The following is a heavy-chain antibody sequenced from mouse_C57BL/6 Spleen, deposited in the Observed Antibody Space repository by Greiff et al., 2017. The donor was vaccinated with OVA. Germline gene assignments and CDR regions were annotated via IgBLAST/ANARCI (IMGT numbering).Heavy chain of an antibody. CDR3: ARRGTTDLDY. J-gene: IGHJ2*01. V-gene: IGHV1-69*01. CDR2: IDPSDSYT. CDR1: GYTFTSSW. Sequence: QVQLQQPGAELVMPGASVKLSCKASGYTFTSSWMHWVKQRPGQGLEWIGEIDPSDSYTNYNQKFKGKSTLTVDKSSSTAYMQLSSLTSEDSAVYYCARRGTTDLDYWGQGTTLTVSS. D-gene: IGHD1-1*01.